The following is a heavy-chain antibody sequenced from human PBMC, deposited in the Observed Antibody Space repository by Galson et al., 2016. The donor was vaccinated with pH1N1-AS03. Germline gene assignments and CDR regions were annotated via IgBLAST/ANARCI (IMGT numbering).Heavy chain of an antibody. CDR2: LTTSTGDP. CDR3: ARGHMSLSGFWDS. D-gene: IGHD3-9*01. CDR1: GYTFTSHR. V-gene: IGHV7-4-1*01. Sequence: SVKVSCKASGYTFTSHRIIWVRQAPGQGLECMGWLTTSTGDPTYAQGFTGRFAFSLDTYVSTAYLQIDSLKADDTAVYYCARGHMSLSGFWDSWGQGTLVTVSS. J-gene: IGHJ4*02.